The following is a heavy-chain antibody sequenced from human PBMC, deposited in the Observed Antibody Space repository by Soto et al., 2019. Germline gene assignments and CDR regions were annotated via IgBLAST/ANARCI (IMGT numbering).Heavy chain of an antibody. CDR1: GYRLRRQY. CDR2: IHPSGGST. V-gene: IGHV1-46*03. D-gene: IGHD2-2*01. CDR3: ARHRDIVVVPAAPSSYYFDY. J-gene: IGHJ4*02. Sequence: GTLVNGACERFGYRLRRQYSNGVRQAPKQGHDKMGIIHPSGGSTSYAQKYQGRDTMTRDTSKTQSSLKLSSVTAADTAVYYCARHRDIVVVPAAPSSYYFDYWGQGTLVTVSS.